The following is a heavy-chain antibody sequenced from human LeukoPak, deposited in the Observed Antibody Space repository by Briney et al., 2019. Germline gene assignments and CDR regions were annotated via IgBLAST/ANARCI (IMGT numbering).Heavy chain of an antibody. D-gene: IGHD2-2*01. Sequence: SVKVSCKASGYTFSSYDINWVRQAPGQGLEWMGGIIPIFGTANYAQKFQGRVTITADESTSTAYMELSSLRSEDTAVYYCARVGGDIVVVPAAARYYYYGMDVWGKGTTVTVSS. CDR2: IIPIFGTA. J-gene: IGHJ6*04. V-gene: IGHV1-69*13. CDR1: GYTFSSYD. CDR3: ARVGGDIVVVPAAARYYYYGMDV.